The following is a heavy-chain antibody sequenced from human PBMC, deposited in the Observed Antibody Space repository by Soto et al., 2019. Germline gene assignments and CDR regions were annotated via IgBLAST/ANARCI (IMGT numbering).Heavy chain of an antibody. Sequence: EVHLVESGGGLVQPGRSLRLSCAASGFTFDDYAMHWVRQAPGKGLEWVSGISWNSGSIGYADSVKGRFTISRDNAKNSLYLQMNSLRAEDTALYYCAKDMYSSSWTFDYWGQGTLVTVSS. CDR1: GFTFDDYA. V-gene: IGHV3-9*01. D-gene: IGHD6-13*01. CDR3: AKDMYSSSWTFDY. J-gene: IGHJ4*02. CDR2: ISWNSGSI.